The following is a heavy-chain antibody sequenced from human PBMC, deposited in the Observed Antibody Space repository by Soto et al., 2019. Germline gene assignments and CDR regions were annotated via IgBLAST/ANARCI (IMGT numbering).Heavy chain of an antibody. CDR2: IISIFGTA. D-gene: IGHD2-2*01. Sequence: SVKVSCKASGGTFSSYAISWVRQAPGQGLEWMGGIISIFGTANYAQKFQGRVTITAEESTSTAYMELSSLRSEDTAVYYWARDPKAGEHPSRTGAVDIWGQGTMVTVS. J-gene: IGHJ3*02. V-gene: IGHV1-69*13. CDR3: ARDPKAGEHPSRTGAVDI. CDR1: GGTFSSYA.